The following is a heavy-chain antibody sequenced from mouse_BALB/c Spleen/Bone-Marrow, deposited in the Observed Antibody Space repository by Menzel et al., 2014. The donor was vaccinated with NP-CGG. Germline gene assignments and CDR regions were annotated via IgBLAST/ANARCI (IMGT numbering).Heavy chain of an antibody. Sequence: EVNLVESGGGLVKPGGSLKLSCAASGFTFXSYTMSWVRQTPEKRLEWVATISSGGSYTYYPDSVKGRFTISRDNAKNTLYLQMSSLKSEDTAMYYCTRDLYDGYYYYAMDYWGQGTSVTVSS. D-gene: IGHD2-3*01. V-gene: IGHV5-6-4*01. CDR3: TRDLYDGYYYYAMDY. J-gene: IGHJ4*01. CDR2: ISSGGSYT. CDR1: GFTFXSYT.